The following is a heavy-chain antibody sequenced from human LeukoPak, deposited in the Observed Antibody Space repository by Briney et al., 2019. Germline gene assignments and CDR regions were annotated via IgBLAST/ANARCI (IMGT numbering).Heavy chain of an antibody. J-gene: IGHJ4*02. D-gene: IGHD4-17*01. Sequence: GRSLRLSCAASGFTFSSYGMHWVRQAPGKGLEGVAVIWYDGSNKYYADSVKGRFTISRDNSKSTLYLQMNSLRAEDTAVYYCARDLTGATVTTYFDYWGQGTLVTVSS. V-gene: IGHV3-33*01. CDR3: ARDLTGATVTTYFDY. CDR2: IWYDGSNK. CDR1: GFTFSSYG.